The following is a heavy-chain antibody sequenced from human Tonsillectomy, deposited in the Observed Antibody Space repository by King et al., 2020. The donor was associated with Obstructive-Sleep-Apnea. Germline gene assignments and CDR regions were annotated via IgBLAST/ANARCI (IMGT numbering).Heavy chain of an antibody. CDR3: AHITAMVGSYDYYFDY. CDR2: IYYDDDK. J-gene: IGHJ4*02. CDR1: GFSLRTSGVG. V-gene: IGHV2-5*02. Sequence: ITLKESGPTLVKPTQTLTLTCTFSGFSLRTSGVGVGWIRQPPGNALEWLALIYYDDDKRYSPSLKSRLTITQDTAKNQGVLTMTNMDPVDTATYYCAHITAMVGSYDYYFDYWGQGNLVTVSS. D-gene: IGHD5-18*01.